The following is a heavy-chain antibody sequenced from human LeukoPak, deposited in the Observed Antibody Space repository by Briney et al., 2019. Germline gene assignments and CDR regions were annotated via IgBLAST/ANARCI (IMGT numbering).Heavy chain of an antibody. Sequence: SETLSLTCAVSVGSLSSGGYSWSWIRQPPGKGLECIGYIYYSGSTDYHASLKSRVTMSVDTSKNQLSLKVISVTAADTAVYYCARGVIAAGGNDFDYWGQGTLVTVSS. CDR3: ARGVIAAGGNDFDY. CDR2: IYYSGST. CDR1: VGSLSSGGYS. J-gene: IGHJ4*02. V-gene: IGHV4-61*08. D-gene: IGHD6-13*01.